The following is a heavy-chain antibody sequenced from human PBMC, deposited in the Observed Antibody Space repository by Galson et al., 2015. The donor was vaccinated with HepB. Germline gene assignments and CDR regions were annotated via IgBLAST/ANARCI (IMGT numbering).Heavy chain of an antibody. D-gene: IGHD1-20*01. V-gene: IGHV1-18*01. CDR2: ISAYNGNT. CDR1: GYTFTSYG. Sequence: SVKVSCKASGYTFTSYGISWVRQAPGQGLEWMGWISAYNGNTNYAQKLQGRVTMTTDTSTSTAYMELRSLRSDDTAVYHCARDLGITGTTAGPYYFDYWGQGTLVTVSS. CDR3: ARDLGITGTTAGPYYFDY. J-gene: IGHJ4*02.